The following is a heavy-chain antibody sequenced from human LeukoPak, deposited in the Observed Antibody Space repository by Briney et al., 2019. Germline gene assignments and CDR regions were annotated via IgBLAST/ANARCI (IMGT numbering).Heavy chain of an antibody. CDR1: GGSIREYY. CDR3: ARLKLHYDVYFPYFYYYYMDV. CDR2: IYYTGIA. D-gene: IGHD4-17*01. V-gene: IGHV4-59*08. Sequence: SETLSLTCGVSGGSIREYYWSWIRQPPGKGLGWVAYIYYTGIANYSPSFQSRLNISVDASKNQFSLKLFSVTAADTAVYYCARLKLHYDVYFPYFYYYYMDVWGKGTTVTVSS. J-gene: IGHJ6*03.